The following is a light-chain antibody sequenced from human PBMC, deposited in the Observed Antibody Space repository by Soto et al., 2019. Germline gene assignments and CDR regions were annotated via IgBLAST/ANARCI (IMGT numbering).Light chain of an antibody. J-gene: IGKJ2*01. CDR3: QKYGGSPYT. CDR2: GAS. V-gene: IGKV3-20*01. CDR1: QSISSNY. Sequence: EIVLTQSPGTLSLSPGERATLSCRASQSISSNYLACYQQKPGQAPRLLIYGASSRATGIPDRFTGSGSGTDFTLTISRLEPEDFAVFYCQKYGGSPYTFGQGTMLEIK.